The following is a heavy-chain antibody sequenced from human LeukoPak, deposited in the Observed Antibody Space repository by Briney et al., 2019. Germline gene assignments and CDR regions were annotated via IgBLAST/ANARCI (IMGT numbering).Heavy chain of an antibody. V-gene: IGHV4-61*02. D-gene: IGHD3-10*01. CDR3: ARDIGGSGSYYSLPY. CDR2: IYTSGGT. J-gene: IGHJ4*02. CDR1: GGSISSGSYY. Sequence: SETLSLTCTVSGGSISSGSYYWSWIRQPAGKGLEWIGRIYTSGGTNYNPSLKSPVTISVDTSKNQFSLKLSSVTAADTAVYYCARDIGGSGSYYSLPYWGQGTLVTVSS.